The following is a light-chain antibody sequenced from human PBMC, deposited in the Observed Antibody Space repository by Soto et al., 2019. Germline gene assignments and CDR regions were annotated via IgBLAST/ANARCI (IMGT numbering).Light chain of an antibody. Sequence: ESVLTQSPGTLSLSPVERATLSCRASQTVRNNYLAWYQQKPGQAPRLLIYDASSRATGIPDRFSGGGSGTDFTLTISRLEPEDFAVYYCQQFSSYPLTFGGGTKVDI. CDR3: QQFSSYPLT. J-gene: IGKJ4*01. CDR2: DAS. CDR1: QTVRNNY. V-gene: IGKV3-20*01.